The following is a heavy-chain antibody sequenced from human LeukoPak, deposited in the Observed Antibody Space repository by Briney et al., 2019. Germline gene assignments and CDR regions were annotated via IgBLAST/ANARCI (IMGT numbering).Heavy chain of an antibody. D-gene: IGHD6-6*01. CDR3: ARVPYSSSHTCYYYMDV. V-gene: IGHV3-48*02. Sequence: GGSLRLSCAASGFTFSSYSMNWVRQAPGKGLEWVSYISSSSSTIYYADSVKGRFTISRDNAKNSLYLQMNSLRDEDTAVYYCARVPYSSSHTCYYYMDVWGKGTTVTVSS. J-gene: IGHJ6*03. CDR1: GFTFSSYS. CDR2: ISSSSSTI.